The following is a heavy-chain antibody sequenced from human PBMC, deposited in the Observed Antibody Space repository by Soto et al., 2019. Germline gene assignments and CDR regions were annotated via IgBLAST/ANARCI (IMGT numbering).Heavy chain of an antibody. V-gene: IGHV1-18*01. Sequence: ASVKVSCKASGYTFTSYGISWVRQAPGQGLEWMGWISAYNGNTNYAQKLQGRVTMTTDTSTSTAYMELRSLRSDDTAVYYCATFYYGDYGVDYYYMDVWGKGTTVTVSS. CDR2: ISAYNGNT. CDR1: GYTFTSYG. D-gene: IGHD4-17*01. CDR3: ATFYYGDYGVDYYYMDV. J-gene: IGHJ6*03.